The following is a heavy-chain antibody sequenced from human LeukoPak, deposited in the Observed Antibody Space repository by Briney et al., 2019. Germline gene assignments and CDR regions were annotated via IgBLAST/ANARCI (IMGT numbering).Heavy chain of an antibody. CDR3: ARLHYYDSSGYYIQH. CDR2: INHSGST. V-gene: IGHV4-34*01. Sequence: PSETLSLTCAVYGGSFSGYYWSWIRQPPGKGLEWIGEINHSGSTNYNPSLKSRVTISVDTSKNQFSLKLSSVTAADTAVYYCARLHYYDSSGYYIQHWGQGTLVTVSS. J-gene: IGHJ1*01. D-gene: IGHD3-22*01. CDR1: GGSFSGYY.